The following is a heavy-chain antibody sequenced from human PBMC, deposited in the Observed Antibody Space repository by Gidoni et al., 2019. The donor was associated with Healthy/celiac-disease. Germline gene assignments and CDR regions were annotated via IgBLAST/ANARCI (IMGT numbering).Heavy chain of an antibody. CDR3: AKALSCTNGVCYIYGMDV. V-gene: IGHV3-23*01. Sequence: EVQLLESGGGLVQPGGSLRLSCAASGFTFSSYAMSWVRQAPGKGLEWVSAISGSGGSTYYADSVKGRFTISRDNSKNTLYLQMNSLRAEDTAVYYCAKALSCTNGVCYIYGMDVWGQGTTVTVSS. CDR2: ISGSGGST. J-gene: IGHJ6*02. D-gene: IGHD2-8*01. CDR1: GFTFSSYA.